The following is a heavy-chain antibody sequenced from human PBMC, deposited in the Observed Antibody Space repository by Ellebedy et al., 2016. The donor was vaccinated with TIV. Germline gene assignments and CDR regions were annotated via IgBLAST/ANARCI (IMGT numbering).Heavy chain of an antibody. CDR2: INHSGST. V-gene: IGHV4-34*01. J-gene: IGHJ4*02. CDR3: ARGSYYDSSGYYAALTRPFDY. D-gene: IGHD3-22*01. CDR1: GGSFSGYY. Sequence: SETLSLTXAVYGGSFSGYYWSWIRQPPGKGLEWIGEINHSGSTNYNPSLKSRVTISVDTSKNQFSLKLSSVTAADTAVYYCARGSYYDSSGYYAALTRPFDYWGQGTLVTVSS.